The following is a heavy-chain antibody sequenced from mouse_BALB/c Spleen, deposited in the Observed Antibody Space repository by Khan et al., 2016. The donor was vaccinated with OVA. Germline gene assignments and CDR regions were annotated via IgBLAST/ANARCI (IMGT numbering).Heavy chain of an antibody. CDR1: GYTFTSYD. J-gene: IGHJ3*01. D-gene: IGHD2-14*01. Sequence: VQLQQSGPELVKPGASVKMSCKASGYTFTSYDMYWVKQKPGQGLEWIGYINPYNDYTKFNEKFKGKATLTSDKSSSKADMELSSLTCEESTVYYGASGVHGVQTWVAYWGQGTLVTVSA. CDR2: INPYNDYT. V-gene: IGHV1S136*01. CDR3: ASGVHGVQTWVAY.